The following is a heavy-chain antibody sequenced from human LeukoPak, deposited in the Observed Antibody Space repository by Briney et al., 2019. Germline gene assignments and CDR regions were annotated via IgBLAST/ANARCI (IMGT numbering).Heavy chain of an antibody. J-gene: IGHJ4*02. CDR1: GFTFSSYG. V-gene: IGHV3-23*01. Sequence: PGGSLRLSCAASGFTFSSYGMSWVRQAPGKGLQWVSVIIGSGSGTYYADSVKGRFTISRDNSRNTLYLQMNSLRAEDTAVYYCAKRRKQNTAMVPFDYWGQGTLVTVSS. D-gene: IGHD5-18*01. CDR3: AKRRKQNTAMVPFDY. CDR2: IIGSGSGT.